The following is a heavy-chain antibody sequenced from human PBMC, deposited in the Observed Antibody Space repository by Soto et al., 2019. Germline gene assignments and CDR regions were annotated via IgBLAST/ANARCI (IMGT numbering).Heavy chain of an antibody. CDR2: INHSGST. J-gene: IGHJ6*03. CDR3: ARDCSSSYYYYMDV. V-gene: IGHV4-34*01. Sequence: PSCTLSITRAAYGGCFYSYYCSWFRQKTRKGLEWIGEINHSGSTNYNPSLKSRVTISVDTSKNQFSLKLSSVTAADTAVYYCARDCSSSYYYYMDVRRKGTTVTVSS. CDR1: GGCFYSYY. D-gene: IGHD2-2*01.